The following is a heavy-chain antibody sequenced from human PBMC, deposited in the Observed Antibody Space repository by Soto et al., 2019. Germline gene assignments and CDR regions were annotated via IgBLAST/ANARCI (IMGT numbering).Heavy chain of an antibody. D-gene: IGHD3-22*01. J-gene: IGHJ6*02. CDR2: IIPIFGTA. Sequence: SVKVSCRASGGTFSSYAISWVRQAPGQGXEWMGGIIPIFGTANYAQKFQGRVTITADKSTSTAYMELSSLRSEDTAVYYCARARKRYYDSSGYYAYYYYGMDVWGQGTTVTVSS. CDR1: GGTFSSYA. CDR3: ARARKRYYDSSGYYAYYYYGMDV. V-gene: IGHV1-69*06.